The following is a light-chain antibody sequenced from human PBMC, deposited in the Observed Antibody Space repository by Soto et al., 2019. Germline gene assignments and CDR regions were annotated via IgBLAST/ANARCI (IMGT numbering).Light chain of an antibody. CDR2: EVT. J-gene: IGLJ2*01. CDR3: FSYAGNSIWL. Sequence: QSALTQPASVSGSPGQSITISCTGTRSHVGSYNSIAWYQQHPGKAPRVVIFEVTKRPSGISDRFSGSKSGYTASLTISGLQAEDEADYFCFSYAGNSIWLFGGGTKLTVL. V-gene: IGLV2-23*02. CDR1: RSHVGSYNS.